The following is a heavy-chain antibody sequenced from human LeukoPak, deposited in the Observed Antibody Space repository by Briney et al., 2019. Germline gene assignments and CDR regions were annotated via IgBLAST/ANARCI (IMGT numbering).Heavy chain of an antibody. Sequence: PGGSLRLSCAASGFTFSTYWMTWVRQAPGKGLEWVSYISSSGSTIYYADSVKGRFTISRDNAKNSLYLQMNSLRAEDTAVYYCARGDGSGSYDFLLDYWGQGTLVTVSS. CDR3: ARGDGSGSYDFLLDY. CDR1: GFTFSTYW. D-gene: IGHD3-10*01. V-gene: IGHV3-48*03. CDR2: ISSSGSTI. J-gene: IGHJ4*02.